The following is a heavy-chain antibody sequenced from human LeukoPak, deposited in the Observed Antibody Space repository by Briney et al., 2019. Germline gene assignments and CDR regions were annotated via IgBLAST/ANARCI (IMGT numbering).Heavy chain of an antibody. Sequence: SETLSLTCAVYGGSFSGYYWSWIRQPPGKGLEWIGEINHSGSTNYNPSLKSRVTISVDTSKNQFSLKLSSVTAADTAVYYCARKDLNWFDPWGQGTLVTVSS. CDR3: ARKDLNWFDP. CDR1: GGSFSGYY. CDR2: INHSGST. J-gene: IGHJ5*02. V-gene: IGHV4-34*01.